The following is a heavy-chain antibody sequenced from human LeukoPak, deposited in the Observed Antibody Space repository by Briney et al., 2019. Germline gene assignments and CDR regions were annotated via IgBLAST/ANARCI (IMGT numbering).Heavy chain of an antibody. J-gene: IGHJ4*02. D-gene: IGHD6-19*01. V-gene: IGHV3-9*01. CDR1: GFTFDDYA. CDR3: ARRSGIAVAGAFDY. CDR2: ISWNSGSI. Sequence: QTGGSLRLSCAASGFTFDDYAMHWVRQAPGKGLEWVSGISWNSGSIGYADSVKGRFTISRDNSKNTLYLQMNNLRAEDTAVYYCARRSGIAVAGAFDYWGQGTLVTVSS.